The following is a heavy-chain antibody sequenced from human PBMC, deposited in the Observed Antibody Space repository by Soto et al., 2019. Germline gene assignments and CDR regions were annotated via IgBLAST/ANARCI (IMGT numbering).Heavy chain of an antibody. J-gene: IGHJ4*02. V-gene: IGHV3-23*01. CDR2: ISGSGGST. Sequence: EVQLLESGGGLVQPGGSLRLSCAASGFTFSSYAMSWVRQAPGKGPEWVSAISGSGGSTYYADSVKGRFTISRDNSKNTLYLQMNSLRAEDTAVYYCAKGGVVVVANPDYWGQGTLVTVSS. CDR1: GFTFSSYA. D-gene: IGHD2-15*01. CDR3: AKGGVVVVANPDY.